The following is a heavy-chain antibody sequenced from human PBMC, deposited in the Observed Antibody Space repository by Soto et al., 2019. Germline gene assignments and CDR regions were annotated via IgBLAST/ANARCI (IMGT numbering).Heavy chain of an antibody. D-gene: IGHD4-17*01. CDR1: GFTFSSYG. V-gene: IGHV3-33*01. CDR2: IWYDGSNK. J-gene: IGHJ6*03. CDR3: ARSYGDYQWYYYYYMDV. Sequence: GGSLRLSCAASGFTFSSYGMHWVRQAPGKGLEWVAVIWYDGSNKYHAESVKGRFTISGDNSKNTLYLQMNSLRAEDTAVYYCARSYGDYQWYYYYYMDVWGKGTTVTVSS.